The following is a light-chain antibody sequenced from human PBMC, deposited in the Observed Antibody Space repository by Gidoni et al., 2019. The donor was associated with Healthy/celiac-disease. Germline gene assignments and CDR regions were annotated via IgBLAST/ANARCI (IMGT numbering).Light chain of an antibody. V-gene: IGLV1-44*01. CDR2: SKN. Sequence: QSVLTQPPSASGTPGQRVTISCSGSSSNSGINTVNWYQQLPGTAPKLLIYSKNQRPSGVPGRFSGSKSGTSASLAISGLQSEDEADYYCAAWDDSLNGWVFGGGTKLTVL. J-gene: IGLJ3*02. CDR1: SSNSGINT. CDR3: AAWDDSLNGWV.